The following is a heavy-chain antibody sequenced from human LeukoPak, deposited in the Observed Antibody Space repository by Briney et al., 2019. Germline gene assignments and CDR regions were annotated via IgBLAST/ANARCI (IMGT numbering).Heavy chain of an antibody. V-gene: IGHV3-7*01. J-gene: IGHJ4*02. D-gene: IGHD2-8*01. CDR2: IKQDGSES. CDR1: GFTCSTHW. Sequence: GGSLRLSCAASGFTCSTHWMSWVRQAPGKGLEWVANIKQDGSESYYVDSVKGRFTISRDNAKNSLYLQMNRMTAQDTAVYYCAKNVSPFDYWGQGTLVTASS. CDR3: AKNVSPFDY.